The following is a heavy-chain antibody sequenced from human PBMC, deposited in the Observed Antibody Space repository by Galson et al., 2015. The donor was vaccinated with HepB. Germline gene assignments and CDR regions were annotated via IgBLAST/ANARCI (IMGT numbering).Heavy chain of an antibody. Sequence: SLRLSCAASGFAFHTYNMNWVRLAPGKGLEWVSYIDSVSVNRYYSDSVQGRFTISRDNAKNSLYLQMNGLRAEDTAIYFWARRGYSYGAQSNYFYFGLDVWGQGTTVTVSS. D-gene: IGHD5-18*01. CDR1: GFAFHTYN. V-gene: IGHV3-48*01. CDR2: IDSVSVNR. CDR3: ARRGYSYGAQSNYFYFGLDV. J-gene: IGHJ6*02.